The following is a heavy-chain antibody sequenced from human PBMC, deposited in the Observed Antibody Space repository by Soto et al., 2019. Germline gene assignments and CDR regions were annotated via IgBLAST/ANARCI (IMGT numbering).Heavy chain of an antibody. D-gene: IGHD1-20*01. Sequence: LSLTCTVSGGSISSGDYYWSWIRQPPGKGLEWIGYIYYSGSTYYNPSLKSRVTISVDTSKNQFSLKLSSVTAADTAVYYCARVRYNTHSNRYYFDYWGQGTLVTVSS. J-gene: IGHJ4*02. V-gene: IGHV4-30-4*01. CDR3: ARVRYNTHSNRYYFDY. CDR2: IYYSGST. CDR1: GGSISSGDYY.